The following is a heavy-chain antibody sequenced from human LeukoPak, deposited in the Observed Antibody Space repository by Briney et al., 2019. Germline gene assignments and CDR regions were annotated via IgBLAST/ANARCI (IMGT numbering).Heavy chain of an antibody. V-gene: IGHV4-59*01. Sequence: SESLSLTCTVSGGSISSYYWSWIRQPPGKGLEWIGYIYYSGSTTYNPSLKSRVTISVDTSKNQFSLKLSSVTAADTAVYYCARLDYVWGSYRTFDYWGQGTLVTVSS. CDR3: ARLDYVWGSYRTFDY. CDR1: GGSISSYY. J-gene: IGHJ4*02. D-gene: IGHD3-16*02. CDR2: IYYSGST.